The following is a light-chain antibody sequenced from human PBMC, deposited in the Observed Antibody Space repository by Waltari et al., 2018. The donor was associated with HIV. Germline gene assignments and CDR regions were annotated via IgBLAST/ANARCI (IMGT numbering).Light chain of an antibody. Sequence: SYALIQPSSVSAARGQTATVKGGGSNVESHSVHWYRQRPGPAPEVVIYDGTDRPSGSSDRFSGSNSGTTATLSISRVEAGDEADYYCQVWVSANDVVFGGGTKLTVL. CDR1: NVESHS. J-gene: IGLJ2*01. CDR3: QVWVSANDVV. CDR2: DGT. V-gene: IGLV3-21*01.